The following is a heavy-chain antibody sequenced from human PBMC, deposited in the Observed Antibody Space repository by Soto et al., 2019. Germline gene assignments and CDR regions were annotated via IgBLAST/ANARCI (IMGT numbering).Heavy chain of an antibody. CDR2: ISAYNGNT. V-gene: IGHV1-18*01. J-gene: IGHJ5*02. CDR1: GYTFTSYG. D-gene: IGHD3-3*01. Sequence: ASVKVSCKASGYTFTSYGISWVRQAPGQGLEWMGWISAYNGNTNYAQKLQGRVTMTTDTSTSTAYMELRGLRSDDTAAYYCARETIYLSSVYYTWFDTCGQAILVTVSS. CDR3: ARETIYLSSVYYTWFDT.